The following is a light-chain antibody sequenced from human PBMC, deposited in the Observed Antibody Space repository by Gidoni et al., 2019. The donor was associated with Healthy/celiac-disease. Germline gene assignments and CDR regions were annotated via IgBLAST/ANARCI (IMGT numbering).Light chain of an antibody. J-gene: IGKJ4*01. CDR3: QQSYSTPLT. V-gene: IGKV1-39*01. CDR2: AAS. Sequence: DIEMTQSPSSLSASVGDRHTLNGRASPSISSYLNWYQQKPGKAPKLLIYAASTLQSGVPSRFSGSGSGTDFTLTISSLQPEDFATYYCQQSYSTPLTFGRGTKVEIK. CDR1: PSISSY.